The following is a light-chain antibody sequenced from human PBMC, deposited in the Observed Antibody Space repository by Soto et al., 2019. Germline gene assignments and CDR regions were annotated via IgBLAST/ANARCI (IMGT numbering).Light chain of an antibody. CDR2: AAS. CDR3: QQYGSSPRT. CDR1: QSVSSNY. Sequence: EIVLTQSPGTLSLSPGERATLSCRASQSVSSNYLAWYHQKPGQAPRLLIYAASSRITGIPDRFSGSGSGTDFPLTISRLEPEDLAVYHCQQYGSSPRTFGQGTKVEIK. V-gene: IGKV3-20*01. J-gene: IGKJ1*01.